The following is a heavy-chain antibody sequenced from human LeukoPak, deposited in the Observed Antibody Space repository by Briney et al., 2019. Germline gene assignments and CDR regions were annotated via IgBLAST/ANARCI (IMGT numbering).Heavy chain of an antibody. V-gene: IGHV1-18*01. CDR3: ARAGYDFWSGDAFDI. J-gene: IGHJ3*02. CDR1: GYTFTSYG. D-gene: IGHD3-3*01. CDR2: ISAYNGNT. Sequence: ASVKVSCKASGYTFTSYGISWVRRAPGQGLEWMGWISAYNGNTNYAQKLQGRVTMTTDTSTSTAYMELRSLRSDDTAVYYCARAGYDFWSGDAFDIWGQGTMVTVSS.